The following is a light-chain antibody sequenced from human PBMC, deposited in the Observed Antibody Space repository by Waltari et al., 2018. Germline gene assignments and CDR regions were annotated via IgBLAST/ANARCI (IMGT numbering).Light chain of an antibody. CDR3: MHTAKWPFT. V-gene: IGKV2-30*01. CDR2: KVS. Sequence: VMSQSPVSLPVTLGQSASISCWSNQSLVFSDGITYLNWFHQRPGQSPRRLISKVSHRDAGVPDRFSGSGSDTTFALTIDKMEAEDVGIYYCMHTAKWPFTFGGGTKVEI. CDR1: QSLVFSDGITY. J-gene: IGKJ4*01.